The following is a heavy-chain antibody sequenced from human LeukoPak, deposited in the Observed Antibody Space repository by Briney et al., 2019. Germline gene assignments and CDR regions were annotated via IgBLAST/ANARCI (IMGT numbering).Heavy chain of an antibody. J-gene: IGHJ5*02. D-gene: IGHD3-10*01. CDR1: GGSVSSGSYY. V-gene: IGHV4-61*01. Sequence: PSETLSLTCTVSGGSVSSGSYYWSWTRQPPGKGLEWIGYVYYSGSTNYNPSLKSRVTISVDTSKNQFSLKLSSVTAADTAVYYCAREALLWFGELAPWFDPWGQGTLVTVSS. CDR3: AREALLWFGELAPWFDP. CDR2: VYYSGST.